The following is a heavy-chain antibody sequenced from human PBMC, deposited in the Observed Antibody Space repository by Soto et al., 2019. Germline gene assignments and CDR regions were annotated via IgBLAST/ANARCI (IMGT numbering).Heavy chain of an antibody. CDR1: GGSIRSGGDY. J-gene: IGHJ4*02. D-gene: IGHD4-17*01. CDR3: ARGFRDYGDFPGYFDY. V-gene: IGHV4-31*03. CDR2: IYYSGST. Sequence: TSETLSLTCTVSGGSIRSGGDYWSWIHQHPGKGLEWIWYIYYSGSTYYNPSLKSRVTISVDTSKNQFSLKLSSVTAADTAVYYCARGFRDYGDFPGYFDYWGQGTLVTVS.